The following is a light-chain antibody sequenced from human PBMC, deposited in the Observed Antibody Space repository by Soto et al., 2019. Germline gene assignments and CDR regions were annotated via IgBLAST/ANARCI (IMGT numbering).Light chain of an antibody. CDR1: QSVLYSSNNKNY. Sequence: DIVMTQSPDSLAVSLGERATINCKSSQSVLYSSNNKNYLAWYQQKPGQPPKLLFYWASTRESGVPDRFSGSGSGTDFTLTISSLQAEDVAVYYCQQYYSTPRDTFGGGTKVEIK. J-gene: IGKJ4*01. V-gene: IGKV4-1*01. CDR3: QQYYSTPRDT. CDR2: WAS.